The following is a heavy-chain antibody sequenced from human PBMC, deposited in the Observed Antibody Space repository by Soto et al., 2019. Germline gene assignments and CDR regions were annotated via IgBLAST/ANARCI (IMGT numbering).Heavy chain of an antibody. CDR3: ARDARYYYDSSGSRPFDY. V-gene: IGHV1-2*04. D-gene: IGHD3-22*01. Sequence: ASVKVSCKASGYTFTGYYMHWVRQAPGQGLEWMGWINPNSGGTNYAQKFQGWVTMTRDTSISTAYMELSRLRSDDTPAYYCARDARYYYDSSGSRPFDYWGQGTLVTVSS. CDR2: INPNSGGT. J-gene: IGHJ4*02. CDR1: GYTFTGYY.